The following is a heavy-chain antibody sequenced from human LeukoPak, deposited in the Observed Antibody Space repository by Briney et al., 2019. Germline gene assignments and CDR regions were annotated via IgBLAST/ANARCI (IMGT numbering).Heavy chain of an antibody. CDR3: ASRRGSSSWYSFSV. J-gene: IGHJ4*02. D-gene: IGHD6-13*01. CDR1: GYTFTSYG. V-gene: IGHV1-2*02. CDR2: INPNSGGT. Sequence: ASVKVSCKASGYTFTSYGISWVRQAPGQGLEWMGWINPNSGGTNYAQKFQGRVTMTRDTSISTAYMELSRLRSDDTAVYYCASRRGSSSWYSFSVWGQGTLVTVSS.